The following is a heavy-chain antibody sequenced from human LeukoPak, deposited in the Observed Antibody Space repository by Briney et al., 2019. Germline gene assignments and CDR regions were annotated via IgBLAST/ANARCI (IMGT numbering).Heavy chain of an antibody. CDR3: AKGYSSSWYQGDYFDY. Sequence: GGSLRLSCAASGFTVSSNYMSWVRQAPGKGLEWVSVIYSGGSTYYADSVKGRFTISRDNSKNTLYLQMNSLRAEDTAVYYCAKGYSSSWYQGDYFDYWGQGTLVTVSS. CDR1: GFTVSSNY. J-gene: IGHJ4*02. V-gene: IGHV3-53*05. CDR2: IYSGGST. D-gene: IGHD6-13*01.